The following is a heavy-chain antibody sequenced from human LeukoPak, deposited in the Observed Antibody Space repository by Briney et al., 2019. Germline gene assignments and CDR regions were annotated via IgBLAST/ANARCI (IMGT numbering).Heavy chain of an antibody. J-gene: IGHJ5*02. V-gene: IGHV4-34*01. D-gene: IGHD5-12*01. Sequence: PSETLSLTCAVYGGSFSGYYWSWIRQPPGKGLEWIGEINHSGSTNYNPSLKSRVTISVDTSENQFSLKLSSVTAADTAVYYCARVGGYSGYLNTYNWFDPWGQGTLVTVSS. CDR3: ARVGGYSGYLNTYNWFDP. CDR2: INHSGST. CDR1: GGSFSGYY.